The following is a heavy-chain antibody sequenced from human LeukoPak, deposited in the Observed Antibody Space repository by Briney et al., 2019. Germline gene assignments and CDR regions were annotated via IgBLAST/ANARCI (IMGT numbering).Heavy chain of an antibody. CDR1: GFTFSSYS. V-gene: IGHV3-21*01. Sequence: GGSLRLSCAASGFTFSSYSMNWVRQAPGKGLEWVSSISSSSSYIYYADSVKGRFTISRDNAKNSLYLQMNSLRAEDTAVYYCARESAPWFGGHFDYWGQGTLVTVSS. D-gene: IGHD3-10*01. CDR2: ISSSSSYI. J-gene: IGHJ4*02. CDR3: ARESAPWFGGHFDY.